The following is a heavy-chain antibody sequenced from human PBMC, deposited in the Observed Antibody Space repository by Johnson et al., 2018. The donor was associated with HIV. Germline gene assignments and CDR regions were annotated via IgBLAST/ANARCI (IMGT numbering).Heavy chain of an antibody. D-gene: IGHD1-26*01. CDR2: ISSDGSGK. V-gene: IGHV3-30*04. Sequence: QVQLVESGGGVVQPGRSLRLSCAASEFTFSSYAFHWVRQAPGKGLEWVALISSDGSGKYYAASVKGRSTISRDNSKNTLYLQMHSLTPEDTAVYYCASEGALWSDAFDIWGQGTMVTVSS. J-gene: IGHJ3*02. CDR1: EFTFSSYA. CDR3: ASEGALWSDAFDI.